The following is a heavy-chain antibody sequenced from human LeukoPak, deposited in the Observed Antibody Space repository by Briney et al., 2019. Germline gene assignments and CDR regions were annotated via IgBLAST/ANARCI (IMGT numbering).Heavy chain of an antibody. J-gene: IGHJ6*04. D-gene: IGHD2-2*01. CDR2: IVPISDTT. CDR3: ARGASVRVVPMSYYYAMDV. Sequence: SVEVSCKASGDTFSTYAFNWVRQAPGQGLEWTGGIVPISDTTNYAQTLQGRVTITADKSTNTVYMELSSLTSEDTGVYYCARGASVRVVPMSYYYAMDVWGEGTTVIVSS. CDR1: GDTFSTYA. V-gene: IGHV1-69*06.